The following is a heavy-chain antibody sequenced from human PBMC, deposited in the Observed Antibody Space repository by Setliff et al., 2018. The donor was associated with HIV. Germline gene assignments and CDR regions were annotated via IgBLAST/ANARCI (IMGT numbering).Heavy chain of an antibody. J-gene: IGHJ6*03. D-gene: IGHD1-26*01. CDR3: ARDPSAGANLYYYVDV. V-gene: IGHV3-21*05. CDR2: ISRSSNYI. Sequence: PGGSLRLSCAASGFTFSTYSMNWVRQAPGKGLEWVSYISRSSNYINYADSVKGRFTISRDNAKNSLYLQMSSLRAEDTAVYYCARDPSAGANLYYYVDVWGKGTTVTVSS. CDR1: GFTFSTYS.